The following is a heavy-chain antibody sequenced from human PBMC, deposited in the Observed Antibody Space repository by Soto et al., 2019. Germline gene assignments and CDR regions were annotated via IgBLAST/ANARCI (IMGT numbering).Heavy chain of an antibody. D-gene: IGHD1-26*01. CDR3: ASRLVRAPPALASYFDY. J-gene: IGHJ4*02. Sequence: QVQLQQWGAGLLKPSETLSLTCAVYGGSFSGHYWSWIRQPPGKGLKWIGEISHRGNTNHNTSLMSRVPRSVDTHNNQFSLKLSSVTAADTAVYYCASRLVRAPPALASYFDYWDQGALVTVSS. CDR1: GGSFSGHY. CDR2: ISHRGNT. V-gene: IGHV4-34*01.